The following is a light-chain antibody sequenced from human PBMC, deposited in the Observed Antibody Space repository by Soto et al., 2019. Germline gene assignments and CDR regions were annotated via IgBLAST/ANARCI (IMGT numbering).Light chain of an antibody. J-gene: IGLJ2*01. CDR3: QSYDNNLRGVL. CDR1: SSNIGAGSD. CDR2: GNK. Sequence: QSVLTQPPSVSGAPGQIVTISCTGSSSNIGAGSDVHWYQQSPGRAPKLLVYGNKHRPSGVPDRFSASKSGTSASLAITGLQADDEADYYCQSYDNNLRGVLFGGGTKVTVL. V-gene: IGLV1-40*01.